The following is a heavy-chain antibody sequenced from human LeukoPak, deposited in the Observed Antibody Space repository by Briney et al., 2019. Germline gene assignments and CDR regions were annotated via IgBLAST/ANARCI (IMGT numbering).Heavy chain of an antibody. J-gene: IGHJ4*02. CDR1: GFTFSGSA. V-gene: IGHV3-73*01. CDR2: IRSKANSYAT. D-gene: IGHD3-22*01. CDR3: TTDPVAKTYYYDSRGGY. Sequence: GGSLKLSCATSGFTFSGSAIHWVRQASGKGLEWVGCIRSKANSYATTDAASVKGRFTISRDDSKNTLYLQMNSLKTEDTAVYYCTTDPVAKTYYYDSRGGYWGQGTLVTVSS.